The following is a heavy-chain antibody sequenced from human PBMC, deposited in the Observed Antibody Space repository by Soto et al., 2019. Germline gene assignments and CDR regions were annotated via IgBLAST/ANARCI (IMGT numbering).Heavy chain of an antibody. V-gene: IGHV4-59*01. J-gene: IGHJ2*01. CDR2: IYYSGST. Sequence: SETLSLTCTVSGGSISSYYWSWIRQPPGKGLEWIGYIYYSGSTNYNPSLKSRVTISVDTSKNQFSLKLSSVTAADTAVYYCARDSRVQQGHFDLWGRGSLVTVSS. CDR1: GGSISSYY. D-gene: IGHD6-13*01. CDR3: ARDSRVQQGHFDL.